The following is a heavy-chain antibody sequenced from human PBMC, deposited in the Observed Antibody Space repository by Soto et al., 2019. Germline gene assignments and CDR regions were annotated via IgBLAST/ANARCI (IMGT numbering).Heavy chain of an antibody. CDR1: GFTFSSYW. D-gene: IGHD6-13*01. CDR2: IKQDGSEK. J-gene: IGHJ5*02. CDR3: ARGRGWAAAGEFDP. V-gene: IGHV3-7*05. Sequence: GGSLRLSCAASGFTFSSYWMSWVRQAPGKGLEWVANIKQDGSEKYYVDSVKGRFTISRDNAKNSLYLQMNSLRAEDTAVYYCARGRGWAAAGEFDPWGQGTLVTVSS.